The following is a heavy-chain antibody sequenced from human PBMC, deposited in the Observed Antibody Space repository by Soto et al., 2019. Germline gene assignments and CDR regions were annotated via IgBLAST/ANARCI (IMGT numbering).Heavy chain of an antibody. CDR3: ARVTGYYYDSKPYYFDY. CDR2: IYYSGST. CDR1: GGSISSGGYY. D-gene: IGHD3-22*01. V-gene: IGHV4-31*03. J-gene: IGHJ4*02. Sequence: QVQLQESGPGLVKPSQTLSLTCTVSGGSISSGGYYWSWIRQHPGKGLEWIGYIYYSGSTYYNPSLKSRVTISVDTSKNQFSLKLSSVTAAVTAVYYCARVTGYYYDSKPYYFDYWGQGTLVTVSS.